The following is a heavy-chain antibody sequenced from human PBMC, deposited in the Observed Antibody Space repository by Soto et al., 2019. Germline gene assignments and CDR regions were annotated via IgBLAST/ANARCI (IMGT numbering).Heavy chain of an antibody. CDR1: GGSISRSNW. CDR3: ARDRLRGYDSSGFYS. Sequence: PXXTLSLTFAVCGGSISRSNWCSWVRQPPGKGLEWIGEIYHSGSTNYNPSLKSRVTMTTATSTNTVFLELRSLKSDDTAIYYCARDRLRGYDSSGFYSWGQGTMVTVSS. CDR2: IYHSGST. D-gene: IGHD3-22*01. V-gene: IGHV4-4*02. J-gene: IGHJ4*02.